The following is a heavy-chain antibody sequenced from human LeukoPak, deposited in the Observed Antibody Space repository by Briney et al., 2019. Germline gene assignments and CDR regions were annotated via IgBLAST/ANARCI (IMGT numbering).Heavy chain of an antibody. D-gene: IGHD3-10*01. CDR2: IKQDGSEK. CDR1: GFTFSSYW. Sequence: PGGSLRLSCAASGFTFSSYWMSWVRQAPGKGLEWVANIKQDGSEKYYVDSVKGRFTISRDNAKNSLYLQMDSLRAEDTAVYYCAKDYYGSGSGVFKKQRPYYFDYWGQGTLVTVSS. J-gene: IGHJ4*02. V-gene: IGHV3-7*03. CDR3: AKDYYGSGSGVFKKQRPYYFDY.